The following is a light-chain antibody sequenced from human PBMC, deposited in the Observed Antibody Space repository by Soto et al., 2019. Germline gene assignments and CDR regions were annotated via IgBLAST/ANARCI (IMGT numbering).Light chain of an antibody. Sequence: QAVVTQPPSVSGAPGQRVTISCTGSSSNIGAGYGIHWYQHLPGTAPKLIISGNSNRPSGVPDRFSGSKSDTSASLAIPGLQADDEADYYCQSYDSSLSASVFGGGTKLTVL. CDR1: SSNIGAGYG. J-gene: IGLJ2*01. V-gene: IGLV1-40*01. CDR2: GNS. CDR3: QSYDSSLSASV.